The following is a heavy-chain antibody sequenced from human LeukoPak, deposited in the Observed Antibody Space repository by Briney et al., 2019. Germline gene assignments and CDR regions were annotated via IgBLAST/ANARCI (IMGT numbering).Heavy chain of an antibody. D-gene: IGHD1-26*01. V-gene: IGHV3-30*02. CDR3: AKDALGAQYYFDY. J-gene: IGHJ4*02. CDR1: GFTFSSYV. CDR2: IQYDGTNK. Sequence: GGSLRLSCGASGFTFSSYVMHWVRQGPGKGLEWVAFIQYDGTNKYYTDSVKGRFTISRDNSKNTLYLQMDSLRAEDTAVCYCAKDALGAQYYFDYWGQGTLVTVSS.